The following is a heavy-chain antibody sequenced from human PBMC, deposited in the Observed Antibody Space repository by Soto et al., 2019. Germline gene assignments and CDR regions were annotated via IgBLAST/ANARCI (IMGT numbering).Heavy chain of an antibody. D-gene: IGHD7-27*01. Sequence: SETLSLTCTVSGGSISSYYWSWIRQPPGKGVEWIGYISHSGSIDYNPSLKSRVAISMDTSKNQFSLKLSSVTAADTAVYYCARGGGPHWGLLTDWGQGTLVTVSS. CDR1: GGSISSYY. CDR2: ISHSGSI. CDR3: ARGGGPHWGLLTD. J-gene: IGHJ1*01. V-gene: IGHV4-59*08.